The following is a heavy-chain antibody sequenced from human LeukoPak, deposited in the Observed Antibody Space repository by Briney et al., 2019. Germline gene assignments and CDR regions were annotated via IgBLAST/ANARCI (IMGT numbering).Heavy chain of an antibody. CDR2: TYYRSKWYN. Sequence: SQTLSLTCAISGDSVSSNSAAWNWIRQSPSRGLEWLGGTYYRSKWYNEYAVSVKSRITINPDTSKNQFSLQLNSVTPEDTAVYYCARGGPSSSWSLDYWGQGTLVTVSS. D-gene: IGHD6-13*01. V-gene: IGHV6-1*01. CDR3: ARGGPSSSWSLDY. CDR1: GDSVSSNSAA. J-gene: IGHJ4*02.